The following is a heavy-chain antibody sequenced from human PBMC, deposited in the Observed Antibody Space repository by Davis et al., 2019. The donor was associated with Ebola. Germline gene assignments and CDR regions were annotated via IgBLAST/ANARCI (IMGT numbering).Heavy chain of an antibody. J-gene: IGHJ5*02. CDR2: TYYSSKWYH. CDR1: GNSASSNSAA. CDR3: ARGNPWYGFDP. V-gene: IGHV6-1*01. D-gene: IGHD6-13*01. Sequence: PSETLSLTCAISGNSASSNSAACNWIRQSPSRGLEWLGRTYYSSKWYHDYAVSVKSRMTINPDTSKNQFSLKLSSVTAADTAVYYCARGNPWYGFDPWGQGTLVTVSS.